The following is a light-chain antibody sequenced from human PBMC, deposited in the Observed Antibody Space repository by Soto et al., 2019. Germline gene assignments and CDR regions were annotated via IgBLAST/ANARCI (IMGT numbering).Light chain of an antibody. J-gene: IGKJ2*03. CDR2: GTS. V-gene: IGKV1-39*01. CDR3: QQSYITLYS. CDR1: QSISTN. Sequence: DIQMTQSPSSLSASVGDRVTITCRASQSISTNLSWYQKKPGKAPKLLISGTSSLQSAVPSAFSGSGSGTDFSLSISSLQTEDCAISFGQQSYITLYSFGEGTNLEIK.